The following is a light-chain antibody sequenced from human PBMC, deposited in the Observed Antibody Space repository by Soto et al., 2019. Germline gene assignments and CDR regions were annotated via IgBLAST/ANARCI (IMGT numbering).Light chain of an antibody. Sequence: EIGLTQSPATLSLSPGERATLSCRASQSVSSYLAWYQQKPGQAPRLLMYDASTRATGIPARFSGSGSGTDFTLTISSLEPEDFAVYYCQQRSNWPRTFGQGTKLEIK. J-gene: IGKJ2*01. CDR3: QQRSNWPRT. V-gene: IGKV3-11*01. CDR2: DAS. CDR1: QSVSSY.